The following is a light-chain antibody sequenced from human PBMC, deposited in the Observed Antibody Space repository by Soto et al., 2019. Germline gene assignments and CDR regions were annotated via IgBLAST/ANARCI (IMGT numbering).Light chain of an antibody. CDR3: RWRSDWPPRLT. V-gene: IGKV3-11*01. CDR2: DAS. Sequence: EGVLTQSPATLSLSPGERATLSCRASESIGNYLAWYQQKLGQAPKLLIYDASHRAIGIPGRFSGDGSGTDFTLTISSLEPEDFAVYYCRWRSDWPPRLTFGGGTKVEIK. CDR1: ESIGNY. J-gene: IGKJ4*01.